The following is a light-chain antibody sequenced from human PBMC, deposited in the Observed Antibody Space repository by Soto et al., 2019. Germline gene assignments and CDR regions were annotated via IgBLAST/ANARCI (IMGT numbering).Light chain of an antibody. Sequence: EIVLTQSPGTLSLSPGERATLSCRASQSVSSNYLAWYQQRPGQAPRLLIYGASSRATGIPDRFSGSVSGTDFTPTISRLEPEDFAVYYCQRYGGSPGTFGQGTKVEIK. CDR2: GAS. J-gene: IGKJ1*01. V-gene: IGKV3-20*01. CDR3: QRYGGSPGT. CDR1: QSVSSNY.